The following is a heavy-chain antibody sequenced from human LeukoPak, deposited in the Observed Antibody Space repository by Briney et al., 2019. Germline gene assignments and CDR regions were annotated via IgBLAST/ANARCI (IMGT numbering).Heavy chain of an antibody. V-gene: IGHV3-74*01. J-gene: IGHJ4*02. CDR3: ARERFGHTFDY. Sequence: GGSLRLSCAVSGSTFSSYWMHWVRQAPGKGLVWVSLIRTDESSTTYADSVKGRFTISRDNAKNTLYLQMNSLRAEDTAVYYCARERFGHTFDYWGQGTLVTVSS. D-gene: IGHD3-10*01. CDR2: IRTDESST. CDR1: GSTFSSYW.